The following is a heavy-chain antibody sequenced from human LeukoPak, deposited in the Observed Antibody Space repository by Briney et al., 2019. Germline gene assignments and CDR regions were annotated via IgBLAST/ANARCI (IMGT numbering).Heavy chain of an antibody. Sequence: VASVKVSCKASGYTFTGYYMHWVRQAPGQGLEWMGWINPNSGGTNYAQKFQGRVTMTRDTSISTAYMELSRLTSDDTAVYYCARDCCFGLGELRGMDVWGQGTTVTVSS. J-gene: IGHJ6*02. V-gene: IGHV1-2*02. CDR3: ARDCCFGLGELRGMDV. D-gene: IGHD3-10*01. CDR2: INPNSGGT. CDR1: GYTFTGYY.